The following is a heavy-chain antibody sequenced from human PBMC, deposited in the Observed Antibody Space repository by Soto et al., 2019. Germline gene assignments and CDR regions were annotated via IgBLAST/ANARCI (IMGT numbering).Heavy chain of an antibody. CDR2: IIPIFGTV. V-gene: IGHV1-69*13. D-gene: IGHD2-15*01. J-gene: IGHJ6*02. CDR3: ARDSHPPALSGDIMRWDV. Sequence: GASVKVSCKASRGTFSSYAVSWVRQAPGQGLEWMGGIIPIFGTVIYAQQFQGRVTITADESTKTAYMELRSLRFEDTAVYYCARDSHPPALSGDIMRWDVWGQGTTVTVSS. CDR1: RGTFSSYA.